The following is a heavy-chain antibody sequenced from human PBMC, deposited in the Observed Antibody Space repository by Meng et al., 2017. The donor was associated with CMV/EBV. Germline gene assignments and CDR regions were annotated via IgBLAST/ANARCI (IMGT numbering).Heavy chain of an antibody. V-gene: IGHV4-59*01. J-gene: IGHJ6*02. Sequence: GSLRLSCTVSGGSISSYYWSWIRQPPGKGLEWIGYIYYSGSTNYNPSLKSRVTISVDTSKNQFSLKLSSATAADTAVYYCARGVEMATINYYGMDVWGQGTTVTVSS. CDR1: GGSISSYY. CDR3: ARGVEMATINYYGMDV. CDR2: IYYSGST. D-gene: IGHD5-24*01.